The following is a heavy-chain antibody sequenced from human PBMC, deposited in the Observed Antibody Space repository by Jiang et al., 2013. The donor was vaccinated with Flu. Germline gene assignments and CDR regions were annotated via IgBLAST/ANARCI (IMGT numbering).Heavy chain of an antibody. Sequence: SVKVSCKVSGYTLTELSMHWVRQAPGKGLEWMGGFDPEDGETIYAQKFQGRVTMTEDTSTDTAYMELSSLRSEDTAVYYCATFITIFGVVITDYWGQGTLVTVSS. D-gene: IGHD3-3*01. J-gene: IGHJ4*02. CDR3: ATFITIFGVVITDY. CDR1: GYTLTELS. V-gene: IGHV1-24*01. CDR2: FDPEDGET.